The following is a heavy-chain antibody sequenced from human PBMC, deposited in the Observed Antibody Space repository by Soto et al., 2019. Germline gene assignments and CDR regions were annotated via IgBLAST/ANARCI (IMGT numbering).Heavy chain of an antibody. CDR3: ATQEVGGSYVHTFAP. D-gene: IGHD1-26*01. J-gene: IGHJ5*02. Sequence: QLQLQESGPGLVKPSETLSLTCTVSGGSISSSSYYWGWIRQPPGKGLEWIGSIYYSGSTYYNPSLKSRVTISVDTSKNHFSLKLSSVTAADTAVYYCATQEVGGSYVHTFAPWGQGTLVTVSS. CDR2: IYYSGST. V-gene: IGHV4-39*02. CDR1: GGSISSSSYY.